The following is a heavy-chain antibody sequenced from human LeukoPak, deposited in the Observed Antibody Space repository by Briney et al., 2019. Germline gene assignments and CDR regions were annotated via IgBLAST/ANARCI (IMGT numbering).Heavy chain of an antibody. Sequence: SETLSLTCAVSGGSISSGGYSWSWIRQPPGKGLEWIGYIYHSGSTYYNPSFKSRVTISVDRSKNQFSLKLSSVTAADTAVYYCASYGDYFDYWGQGTLVTVSS. D-gene: IGHD4-17*01. CDR1: GGSISSGGYS. CDR2: IYHSGST. J-gene: IGHJ4*02. CDR3: ASYGDYFDY. V-gene: IGHV4-30-2*01.